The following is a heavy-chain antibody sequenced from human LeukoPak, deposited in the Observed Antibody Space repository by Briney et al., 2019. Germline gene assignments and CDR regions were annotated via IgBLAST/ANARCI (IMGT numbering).Heavy chain of an antibody. V-gene: IGHV3-21*01. Sequence: GGSLRLSCAASGFTFSSYSMNWVHQAPGKGLEWVSSISSSSSYIYYADSVKGRFTISRDNAKNSLYLQMNSPRAEDTAVYYCARGGYSSGWPIDYWGQGTLVTVSS. D-gene: IGHD6-19*01. CDR2: ISSSSSYI. CDR1: GFTFSSYS. J-gene: IGHJ4*02. CDR3: ARGGYSSGWPIDY.